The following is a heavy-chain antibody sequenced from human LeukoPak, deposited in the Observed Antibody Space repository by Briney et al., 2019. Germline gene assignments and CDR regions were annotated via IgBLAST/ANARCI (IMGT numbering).Heavy chain of an antibody. D-gene: IGHD2-2*02. CDR3: ARGDCSSTSCYTGY. CDR2: ISSSGSTI. V-gene: IGHV3-11*04. CDR1: GFTFSDYY. Sequence: GGSLRLSCAASGFTFSDYYMSWIRQAPGKGLEWVSYISSSGSTIYYADSVKGRFTISRDNAKNSLYLQMSSLRAEDTAVYYCARGDCSSTSCYTGYWGQGTLVTVSS. J-gene: IGHJ4*02.